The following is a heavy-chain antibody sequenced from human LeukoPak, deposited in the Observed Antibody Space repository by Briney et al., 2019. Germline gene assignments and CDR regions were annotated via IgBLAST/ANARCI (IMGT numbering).Heavy chain of an antibody. V-gene: IGHV3-48*04. D-gene: IGHD3-10*01. Sequence: GGSLRLSCAASGFTFSHYSMNWVRQAPGKGLEWISYISSSSRTIYYADSVKGRFTISRDNVKNSLYLQMNSLRAEDTAVYYCASPPLWFGELLFPEAFDIWGQGTMVTVFS. CDR1: GFTFSHYS. CDR2: ISSSSRTI. CDR3: ASPPLWFGELLFPEAFDI. J-gene: IGHJ3*02.